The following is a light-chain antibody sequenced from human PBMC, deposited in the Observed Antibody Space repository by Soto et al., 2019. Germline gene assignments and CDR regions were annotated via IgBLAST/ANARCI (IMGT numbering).Light chain of an antibody. CDR2: DAS. V-gene: IGKV1-5*01. Sequence: DIQMTQSPSTLSAFVGDRVTITCRASQSINNCLAWYQQKPGEAPKLLMYDASSLQSGVPSRFSGSGSGTDFRLTISSLQPDGFATYFCHQYNSDYTFGQGTRLEV. J-gene: IGKJ2*01. CDR3: HQYNSDYT. CDR1: QSINNC.